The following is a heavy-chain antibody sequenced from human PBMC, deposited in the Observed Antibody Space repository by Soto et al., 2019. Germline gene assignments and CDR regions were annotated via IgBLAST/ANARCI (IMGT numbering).Heavy chain of an antibody. CDR1: GYTFTSYY. V-gene: IGHV1-46*01. CDR3: AREGGDGYNSGWFDP. CDR2: INPSGGST. D-gene: IGHD2-21*01. Sequence: QVQLVQSGAEVKKPGASVKVSCKASGYTFTSYYMHWVRQAPGQGLEWMGIINPSGGSTSYAQKYQGRVTMTRDTSTSTGYMELSSLRSEDTAVNYCAREGGDGYNSGWFDPWGQGTLVTVTS. J-gene: IGHJ5*02.